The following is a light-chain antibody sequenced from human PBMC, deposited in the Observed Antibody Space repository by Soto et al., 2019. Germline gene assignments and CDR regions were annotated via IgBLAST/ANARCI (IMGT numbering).Light chain of an antibody. J-gene: IGLJ1*01. V-gene: IGLV2-14*01. Sequence: QSALTQAASASGSPGQSSSISCTGTSSDVGGYNYVSWYQQFPGKVPKLLIYNVSNRPSGVSNRFSGSKSGNTASLTISGLQAEDEADYFCTSSTSGSLYVFGTGTKVTVL. CDR3: TSSTSGSLYV. CDR1: SSDVGGYNY. CDR2: NVS.